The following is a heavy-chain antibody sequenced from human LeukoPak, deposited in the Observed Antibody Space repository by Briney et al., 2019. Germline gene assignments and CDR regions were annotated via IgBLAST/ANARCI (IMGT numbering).Heavy chain of an antibody. CDR3: CRTTRGYFDY. J-gene: IGHJ4*02. CDR1: GYTLTELS. Sequence: ASVKVSCKVSGYTLTELSMHWVRQAPGKGLEWMGGFDPEDGETIYAQKFQGRVTMTRDMSTSTVYMELSSLRSEDTAVYYCCRTTRGYFDYWGQGTLVTVSS. CDR2: FDPEDGET. V-gene: IGHV1-24*01. D-gene: IGHD4-11*01.